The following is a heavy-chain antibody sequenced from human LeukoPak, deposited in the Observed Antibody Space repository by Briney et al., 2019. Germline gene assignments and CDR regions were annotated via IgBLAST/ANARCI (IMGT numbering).Heavy chain of an antibody. Sequence: PSETLSLTCTVSGGSISSSSYYWGWLRQPPGKGLEWIGSIYYSGNTYYNPSLKSRVTISVDTSKNQFSLKLSAVTAADTAVYYCARGSLGTLDYWGQGTLVTVSS. J-gene: IGHJ4*02. CDR1: GGSISSSSYY. CDR2: IYYSGNT. V-gene: IGHV4-39*07. D-gene: IGHD7-27*01. CDR3: ARGSLGTLDY.